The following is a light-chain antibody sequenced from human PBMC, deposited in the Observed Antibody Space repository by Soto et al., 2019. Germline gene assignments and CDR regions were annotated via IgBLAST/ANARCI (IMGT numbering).Light chain of an antibody. CDR1: QSVSSSY. Sequence: EIVLTQSPGTLSLSPGERATLSCRASQSVSSSYLAWYQQKPGQAPRLLISGASRRATGIPDLFSGSGSGTDFPITIGRLDSEDSDVYRWQQYGGSPPFPFGPGNKVEMK. J-gene: IGKJ3*01. V-gene: IGKV3-20*01. CDR3: QQYGGSPPFP. CDR2: GAS.